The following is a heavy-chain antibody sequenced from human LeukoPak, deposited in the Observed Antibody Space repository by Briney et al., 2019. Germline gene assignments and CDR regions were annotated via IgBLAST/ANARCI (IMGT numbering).Heavy chain of an antibody. CDR3: ATYYYDSSGYYYFDY. J-gene: IGHJ4*02. D-gene: IGHD3-22*01. V-gene: IGHV4-59*01. CDR2: IYYSGST. Sequence: PSETLSLTCTVSGGSISCYYWSWIRQPPGKGLEWIGYIYYSGSTNYNPSLKSRVTISVDTSKNQFSLKLSSVTAADTAVYYCATYYYDSSGYYYFDYWGQGTLVTVSS. CDR1: GGSISCYY.